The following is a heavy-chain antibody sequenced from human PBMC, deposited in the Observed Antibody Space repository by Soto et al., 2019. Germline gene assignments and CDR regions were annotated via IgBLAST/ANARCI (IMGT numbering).Heavy chain of an antibody. J-gene: IGHJ5*02. Sequence: ITLKASGPTLVKPTQPLTLTCTSSGFSLSTSGVGVGWIRQPPGKPLEWLALIYWDDDKRDSPSLKSRLTITKDTSKIQVVLTMTNMDPLNTAPYYGAHRAYCSSRSCDRRGWFDPWGQGTLVTVSS. CDR2: IYWDDDK. V-gene: IGHV2-5*02. CDR3: AHRAYCSSRSCDRRGWFDP. CDR1: GFSLSTSGVG. D-gene: IGHD2-2*01.